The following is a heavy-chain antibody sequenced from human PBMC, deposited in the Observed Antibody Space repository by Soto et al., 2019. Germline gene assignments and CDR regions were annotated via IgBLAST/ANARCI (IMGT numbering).Heavy chain of an antibody. D-gene: IGHD3-3*01. CDR3: ARGDLRITFFGVVIRGAFEI. CDR2: INHSGST. Sequence: SETLSLTCAVYGGSFSGYYWSWIRQPPGKGLEWIGEINHSGSTNYNPSLKSRVTISVDTSKNQFSLKLSSVTAADTAVYYCARGDLRITFFGVVIRGAFEIWGQGTMVTVSS. J-gene: IGHJ3*02. V-gene: IGHV4-34*01. CDR1: GGSFSGYY.